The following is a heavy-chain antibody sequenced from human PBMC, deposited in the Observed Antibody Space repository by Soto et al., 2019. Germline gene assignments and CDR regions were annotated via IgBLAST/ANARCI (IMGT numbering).Heavy chain of an antibody. V-gene: IGHV3-23*01. Sequence: PWGSLRLSCEASGFTFSSYAMSWVRQAPGKGLEWVSVISGSVGTTYYADSVKGRFTISRDNSKNTLYLQMNSLRAEDTAVYYCANPAGDVSDFDYWGQGTLVTVSS. D-gene: IGHD3-16*01. J-gene: IGHJ4*02. CDR2: ISGSVGTT. CDR1: GFTFSSYA. CDR3: ANPAGDVSDFDY.